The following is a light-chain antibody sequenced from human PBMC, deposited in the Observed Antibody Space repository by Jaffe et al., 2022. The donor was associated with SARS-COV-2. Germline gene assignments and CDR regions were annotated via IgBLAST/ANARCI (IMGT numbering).Light chain of an antibody. CDR1: SASVSLNYH. Sequence: QTVVTQEPSFSVSPGGTVTLTCALSSASVSLNYHPSWYQQTPGQAPRTLIYRTNSRSSGVPDRFSGSILGDKAALTITGAQADDESHYYCALYMGSGIRVFGGGTKLTVL. V-gene: IGLV8-61*01. J-gene: IGLJ3*02. CDR3: ALYMGSGIRV. CDR2: RTN.